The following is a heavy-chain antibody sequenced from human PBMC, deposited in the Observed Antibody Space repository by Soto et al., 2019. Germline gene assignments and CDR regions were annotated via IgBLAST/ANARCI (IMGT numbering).Heavy chain of an antibody. J-gene: IGHJ4*02. CDR3: ARSAGLGYCSGGSCYYFDY. D-gene: IGHD2-15*01. Sequence: EASVKVSCKASGYTFTSYYMHWVRQAPGQGLEWMGIINPSGGSTNYAQKLQGRVTMTTDTSTSTAYMELRSLRSDDTAVYYCARSAGLGYCSGGSCYYFDYWGQGTLVTVSS. CDR2: INPSGGST. V-gene: IGHV1-46*01. CDR1: GYTFTSYY.